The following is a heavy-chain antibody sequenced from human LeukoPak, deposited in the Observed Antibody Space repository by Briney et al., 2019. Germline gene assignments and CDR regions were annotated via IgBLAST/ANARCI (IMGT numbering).Heavy chain of an antibody. D-gene: IGHD3/OR15-3a*01. Sequence: SETLSLTCADSGGSISSSNWWSWVRQPPGKGLEWIGEIDHSGSTNYNPSLKSRVTISVDKSKNQFSLKLSSVTAADTAVYYCASEGLLSNNWFDPWGQGTLVTVSS. CDR1: GGSISSSNW. CDR2: IDHSGST. CDR3: ASEGLLSNNWFDP. J-gene: IGHJ5*02. V-gene: IGHV4-4*02.